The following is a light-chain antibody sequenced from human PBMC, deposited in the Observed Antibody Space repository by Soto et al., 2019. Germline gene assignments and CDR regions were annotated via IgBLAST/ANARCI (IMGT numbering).Light chain of an antibody. CDR2: EVN. CDR1: TSDVGGYNY. J-gene: IGLJ2*01. Sequence: QSVLTQPPSASGSPGQSVTISCTGTTSDVGGYNYVSWYQLHPDKVPKLIIYEVNKRPSGVPDRFSGSKSGSTASLTVSGLQAEDEADYYCSSFTNNNTPHVVFGGGTKLTVL. V-gene: IGLV2-8*01. CDR3: SSFTNNNTPHVV.